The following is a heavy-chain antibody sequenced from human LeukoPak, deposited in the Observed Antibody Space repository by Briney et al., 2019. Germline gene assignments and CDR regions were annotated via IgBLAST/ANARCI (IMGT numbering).Heavy chain of an antibody. V-gene: IGHV4-34*01. Sequence: PSETLSLTCAVYGGSFSGYYWSWIRQPPGKGLEWIGEINHSGSTNYNPSLKSRVTISVDTSKNQFSLKLSSVTAADTAVYYCARDFSTYYDSSSFYGDSCFDYWGQGILVTVSS. J-gene: IGHJ4*02. CDR2: INHSGST. CDR3: ARDFSTYYDSSSFYGDSCFDY. D-gene: IGHD3-22*01. CDR1: GGSFSGYY.